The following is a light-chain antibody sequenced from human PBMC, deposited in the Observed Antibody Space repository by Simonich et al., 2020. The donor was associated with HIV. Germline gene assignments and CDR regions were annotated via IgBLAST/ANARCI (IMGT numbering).Light chain of an antibody. Sequence: DIQMTQSPSSLSASVGDRVTITCRASQSISSYLNWYQKKQGKAPKLLIYAASSLQSGVPSRFSGSGSGTDFTLTISSLQPEDFATYYCQQANSFPLTFGGGTKVEIK. J-gene: IGKJ4*01. CDR1: QSISSY. V-gene: IGKV1-39*01. CDR2: AAS. CDR3: QQANSFPLT.